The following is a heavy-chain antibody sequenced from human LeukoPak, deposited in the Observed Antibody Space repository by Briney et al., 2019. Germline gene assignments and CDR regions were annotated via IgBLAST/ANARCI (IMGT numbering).Heavy chain of an antibody. CDR1: GFTFSDYY. J-gene: IGHJ4*02. D-gene: IGHD4-17*01. Sequence: GGSLRLSCAASGFTFSDYYMSWIRQAPGKGLEWVAIIYSSGNTNYADSVKGRFTISRDNSKNTLYLQMNNLRADDTAVYYCARDRPYGELDYWGQGTLVTVSS. CDR3: ARDRPYGELDY. V-gene: IGHV3-53*01. CDR2: IYSSGNT.